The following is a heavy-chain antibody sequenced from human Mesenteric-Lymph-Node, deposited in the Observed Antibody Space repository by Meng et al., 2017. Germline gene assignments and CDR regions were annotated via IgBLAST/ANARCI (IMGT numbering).Heavy chain of an antibody. CDR3: AREGDEEEVRGVIKVGGNDAFDI. V-gene: IGHV1-69*13. D-gene: IGHD3-10*01. CDR2: IIPIFGTA. Sequence: SVKVSCKASGGTFSSYAISWVRQAPGQGLEWIGGIIPIFGTANYAQKFQGRVTITADESTSTAYMELNSLRAEDTAVYYCAREGDEEEVRGVIKVGGNDAFDIWGQGTMVTVSS. J-gene: IGHJ3*02. CDR1: GGTFSSYA.